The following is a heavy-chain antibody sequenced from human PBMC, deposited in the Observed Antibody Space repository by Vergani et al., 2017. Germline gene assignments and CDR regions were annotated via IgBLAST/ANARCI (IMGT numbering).Heavy chain of an antibody. D-gene: IGHD6-13*01. V-gene: IGHV3-53*01. CDR3: ARDSVRSSSWYADYYYYMDV. CDR2: IYSGGST. J-gene: IGHJ6*03. Sequence: EVQLVESGGGLIQPGGSLRLSCAASGFTVSSNYMSWVRQAPGKGLEWVSVIYSGGSTYYADSVKGRFTISRDNSKNKLYLQMNSLRAEDTAVYYCARDSVRSSSWYADYYYYMDVWGKGTTVTVSS. CDR1: GFTVSSNY.